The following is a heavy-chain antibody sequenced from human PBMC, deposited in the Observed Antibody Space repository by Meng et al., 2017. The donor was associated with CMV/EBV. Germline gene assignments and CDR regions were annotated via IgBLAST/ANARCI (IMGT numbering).Heavy chain of an antibody. CDR1: GFTFSSYA. Sequence: GESLKISCAASGFTFSSYAMSWVRQAPGKGLEWVSAISGSGGSTYYADSVKGRFTSSRDNSKSTLYLQMNSLRAEDTAVYYCAKGFRAYSSSWYDVSDYWGQGTLVTVSS. CDR2: ISGSGGST. J-gene: IGHJ4*02. CDR3: AKGFRAYSSSWYDVSDY. D-gene: IGHD6-13*01. V-gene: IGHV3-23*01.